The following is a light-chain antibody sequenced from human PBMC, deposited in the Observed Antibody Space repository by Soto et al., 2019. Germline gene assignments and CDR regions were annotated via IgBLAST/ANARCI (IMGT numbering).Light chain of an antibody. CDR3: QQYGSSPTT. CDR1: QSVNNNL. J-gene: IGKJ1*01. V-gene: IGKV3-20*01. CDR2: GAS. Sequence: EIVLTQSPGTLSLSPGGRATLSCRASQSVNNNLLAWYQQKPGQAPRLLIYGASSRATGIPDRFSGSGSGTDFTLTISRLEPEDFAVYYCQQYGSSPTTFGQGTEVEIK.